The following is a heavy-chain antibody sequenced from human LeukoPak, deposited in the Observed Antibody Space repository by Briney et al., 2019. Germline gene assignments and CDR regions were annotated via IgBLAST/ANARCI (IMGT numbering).Heavy chain of an antibody. V-gene: IGHV1-2*02. CDR3: ARLPVGYCSGGRCYPAACFDY. D-gene: IGHD2-15*01. CDR1: GYTFTGYY. CDR2: INPNSGGT. J-gene: IGHJ4*02. Sequence: ASVKVSCKASGYTFTGYYMHWVRQAPGQGLEWMGWINPNSGGTNYAQKFQGRVTMTRDTSISTAYMELSRLRSDDTAVYYCARLPVGYCSGGRCYPAACFDYWGQGTLVTVSS.